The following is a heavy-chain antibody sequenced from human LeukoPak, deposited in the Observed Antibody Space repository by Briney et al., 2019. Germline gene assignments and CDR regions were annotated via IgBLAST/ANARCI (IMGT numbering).Heavy chain of an antibody. D-gene: IGHD1-26*01. J-gene: IGHJ4*02. Sequence: GGSLRLSCAASGFTFSDYHMTWIRQAPGKGLEWVSYISSSGSSMYYADSVKGRFTISRDNAKNSLFLQMNSLRPEDTAVYYCAKSLGATRGYFEHWGQGTLVTVSS. CDR3: AKSLGATRGYFEH. CDR1: GFTFSDYH. V-gene: IGHV3-11*04. CDR2: ISSSGSSM.